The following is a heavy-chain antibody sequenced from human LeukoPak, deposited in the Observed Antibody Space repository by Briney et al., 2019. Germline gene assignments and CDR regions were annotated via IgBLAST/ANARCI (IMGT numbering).Heavy chain of an antibody. CDR3: AREGDYDYYYYGMDV. J-gene: IGHJ6*02. CDR2: IWYDGSNK. Sequence: GGSLRLSCAASGFTFSSYGMHWVRQAPGKGLEWVAVIWYDGSNKYHADSVKGRFTISRDNPKNTLYLQMNSLRAEDTAVYYCAREGDYDYYYYGMDVWGQGTTVTVSS. CDR1: GFTFSSYG. D-gene: IGHD4-17*01. V-gene: IGHV3-33*01.